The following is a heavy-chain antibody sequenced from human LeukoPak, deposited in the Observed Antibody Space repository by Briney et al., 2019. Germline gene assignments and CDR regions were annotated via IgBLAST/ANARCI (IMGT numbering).Heavy chain of an antibody. V-gene: IGHV1-2*02. Sequence: ASVKVSCKPSGYSFTAYWIHWVRQAPGQGLEWLGWINPNSGGTNYVQKFQGRVTMTRDTSISTAYMELSRLRSDDTAVYYCARGPSYQLPFDYWGQGTLVTVSS. CDR2: INPNSGGT. CDR1: GYSFTAYW. J-gene: IGHJ4*02. CDR3: ARGPSYQLPFDY. D-gene: IGHD2-2*01.